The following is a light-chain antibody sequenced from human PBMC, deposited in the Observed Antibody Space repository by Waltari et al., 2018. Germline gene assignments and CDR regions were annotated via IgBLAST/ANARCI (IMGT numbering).Light chain of an antibody. CDR1: QGISSY. V-gene: IGKV1-8*01. Sequence: AIRMTQSPSSLSASTGDRVTITCRASQGISSYLAWYQQKPGKAPKLLIYAASTLQSGVPSRFSGSGSGTDFTLTISCLEPEDFAVYYCLQRSLWPWTFGQGTKVAVK. CDR2: AAS. J-gene: IGKJ1*01. CDR3: LQRSLWPWT.